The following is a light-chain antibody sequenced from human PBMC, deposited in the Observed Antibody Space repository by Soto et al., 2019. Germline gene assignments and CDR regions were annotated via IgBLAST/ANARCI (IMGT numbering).Light chain of an antibody. Sequence: QSALTQPASVSGSPGQSITISCTGTSSDVGSYNLVSWYQQHPGKAPKLMIYEGSKRPSGVSNRFSGSKSGNTASLTISGLQAEDEADYYCCSYAGSSNCNWVFGGGTKLTVL. CDR2: EGS. J-gene: IGLJ3*02. CDR1: SSDVGSYNL. CDR3: CSYAGSSNCNWV. V-gene: IGLV2-23*01.